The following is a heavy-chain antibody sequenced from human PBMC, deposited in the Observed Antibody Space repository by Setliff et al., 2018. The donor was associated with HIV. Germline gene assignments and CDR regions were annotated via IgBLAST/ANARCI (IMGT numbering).Heavy chain of an antibody. CDR2: ISSDGNKK. V-gene: IGHV3-30*04. CDR1: GFTFSSYA. D-gene: IGHD3-3*01. CDR3: AREGTTIFGVVIMGGFDY. J-gene: IGHJ4*02. Sequence: PGGSLRLSCVASGFTFSSYAMHWVRQAPGKGLEWVAVISSDGNKKYYADSVKGRFTISRDNSKNTVYLQMNSLRAEDTAVYYCAREGTTIFGVVIMGGFDYWGQGTLVTVSS.